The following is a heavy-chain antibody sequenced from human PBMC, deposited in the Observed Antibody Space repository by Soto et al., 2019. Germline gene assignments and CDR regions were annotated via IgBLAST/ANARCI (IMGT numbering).Heavy chain of an antibody. CDR3: ANDPTTAPVDV. CDR2: ISYDGSNK. CDR1: GFTLRSYG. Sequence: PGGSLRLSCAASGFTLRSYGMHWVRQAPGKGLEWVAVISYDGSNKYYADSVKGRFTISRDNSKNTLYLQMNSLRAEDTAVYYCANDPTTAPVDVWGQGTTVTVSS. V-gene: IGHV3-30*18. D-gene: IGHD4-17*01. J-gene: IGHJ6*02.